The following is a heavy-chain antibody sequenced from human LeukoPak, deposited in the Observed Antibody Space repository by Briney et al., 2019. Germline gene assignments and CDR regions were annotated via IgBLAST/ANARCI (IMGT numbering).Heavy chain of an antibody. D-gene: IGHD6-13*01. CDR2: MNPNSGNT. CDR3: ARRGTPSSWYDPSNWFDP. CDR1: GYTFTSYD. Sequence: ASVKVSCKASGYTFTSYDINWVRQATGQGLEWMGWMNPNSGNTGYAQKFQGRVTMTRNTSISTAYMELSSLRSEDTAVYYCARRGTPSSWYDPSNWFDPWGQGTLVTVSS. J-gene: IGHJ5*02. V-gene: IGHV1-8*01.